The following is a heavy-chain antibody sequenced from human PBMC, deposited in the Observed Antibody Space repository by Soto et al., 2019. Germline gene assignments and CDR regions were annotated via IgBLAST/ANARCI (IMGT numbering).Heavy chain of an antibody. V-gene: IGHV4-34*01. CDR1: GGSFSGYY. CDR2: INHSGST. Sequence: SETLSLTCAVYGGSFSGYYWSWIRQPPGKGLEWIGEINHSGSTNYNPSLKSRVTISVDTSKDQFSLKLSSVTAADTAVYYCARGSSHDVLHPWGQGTLVTVSS. J-gene: IGHJ5*02. D-gene: IGHD6-6*01. CDR3: ARGSSHDVLHP.